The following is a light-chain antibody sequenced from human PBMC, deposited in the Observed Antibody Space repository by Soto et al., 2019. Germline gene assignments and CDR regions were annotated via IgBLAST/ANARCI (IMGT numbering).Light chain of an antibody. J-gene: IGKJ5*01. CDR1: QSVGNN. V-gene: IGKV3-15*01. CDR3: QQYNGWPIT. CDR2: GAS. Sequence: EIVMTQSPGTLSVSPGARVPLSCRASQSVGNNLAWHQQKPGQAPRLLIYGASTRATGFPARFSGSGSGTEFTLTISSLQSEDFAVYYCQQYNGWPITFGQGTRLEIK.